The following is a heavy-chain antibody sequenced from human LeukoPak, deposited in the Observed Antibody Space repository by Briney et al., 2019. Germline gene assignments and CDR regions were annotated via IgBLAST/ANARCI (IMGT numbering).Heavy chain of an antibody. J-gene: IGHJ4*02. CDR2: TYYRSKWSF. CDR3: ARGKYTSFNN. CDR1: GDSIFTNNVD. D-gene: IGHD6-6*01. V-gene: IGHV6-1*01. Sequence: SQTLSLTCAISGDSIFTNNVDWNWIRQSPSRGLEWLGRTYYRSKWSFDYAVSVKSRITINADTSKNQFSLQLSSVTPEDTAVYYCARGKYTSFNNGGQGTLVTVSS.